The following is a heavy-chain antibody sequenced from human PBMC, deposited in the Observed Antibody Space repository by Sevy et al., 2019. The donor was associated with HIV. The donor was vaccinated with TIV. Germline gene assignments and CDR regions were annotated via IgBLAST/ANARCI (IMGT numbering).Heavy chain of an antibody. J-gene: IGHJ3*02. Sequence: GGSLRLSCAASGFTFSSYALNWVRQAPGKGLEWVSTIYGSRGVTYYADYVKGRFTISRDNSKNTLYLQMNSLRTEDTAVYFCAGGRYDSSGSFDAFDIWGQGTMVTDSS. CDR2: IYGSRGVT. CDR1: GFTFSSYA. D-gene: IGHD3-22*01. CDR3: AGGRYDSSGSFDAFDI. V-gene: IGHV3-23*01.